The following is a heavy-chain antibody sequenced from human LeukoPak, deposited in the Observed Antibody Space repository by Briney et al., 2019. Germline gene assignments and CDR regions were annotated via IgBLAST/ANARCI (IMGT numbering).Heavy chain of an antibody. J-gene: IGHJ4*02. Sequence: GASVKVSCKGSGYTFSSYGISWVRRAPGQGLEWMGWISAYNGNTNYAQKLQGRVTMTTDTSTSTAYMELRSLRSDDTAVYYCARDRYSSSWYEGFDYWGQGTLVTVSS. V-gene: IGHV1-18*01. CDR3: ARDRYSSSWYEGFDY. D-gene: IGHD6-13*01. CDR1: GYTFSSYG. CDR2: ISAYNGNT.